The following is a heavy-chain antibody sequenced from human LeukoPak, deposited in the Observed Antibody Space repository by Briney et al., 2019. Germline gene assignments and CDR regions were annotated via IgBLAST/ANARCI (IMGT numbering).Heavy chain of an antibody. CDR1: GFTFSSYA. Sequence: GGSLRLSCAASGFTFSSYAMSWVRQAPGKGLEWVSAISGSGGSTYYADSVKGRFTISRDNSKNTLYLQMNSLRAEDTAVYYCAKVPPPASIAAAAYYFDYWGQGTLVTVSS. CDR2: ISGSGGST. J-gene: IGHJ4*02. V-gene: IGHV3-23*01. CDR3: AKVPPPASIAAAAYYFDY. D-gene: IGHD6-13*01.